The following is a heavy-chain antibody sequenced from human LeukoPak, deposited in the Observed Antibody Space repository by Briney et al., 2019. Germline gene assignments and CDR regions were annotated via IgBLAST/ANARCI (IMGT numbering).Heavy chain of an antibody. D-gene: IGHD3-3*01. Sequence: ASVKVSCKASGYTFTGYYMHWVRQAPGQGLEWMGIINPSGGSTSYAQKFQGRVTMTRDTSTSTVYMELSRLRSDDTAVYYCAGSLWDFWSGPAKPLDYWGQGTLVTVSS. CDR2: INPSGGST. CDR3: AGSLWDFWSGPAKPLDY. CDR1: GYTFTGYY. V-gene: IGHV1-46*01. J-gene: IGHJ4*02.